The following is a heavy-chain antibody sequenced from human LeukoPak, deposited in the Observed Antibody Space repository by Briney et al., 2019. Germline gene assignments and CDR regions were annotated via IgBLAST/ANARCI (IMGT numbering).Heavy chain of an antibody. CDR3: AGDVMSTALDAFDV. CDR1: GGSINSYY. CDR2: IYYSGSP. D-gene: IGHD1-1*01. Sequence: PSETLSLTCTVSGGSINSYYWNWIRQPPGKGLELIGYIYYSGSPTYNPSLKSRVTISVDTSKNQFSLQLSSVTAADTAVYYCAGDVMSTALDAFDVWGQGTMVTVSS. V-gene: IGHV4-59*01. J-gene: IGHJ3*01.